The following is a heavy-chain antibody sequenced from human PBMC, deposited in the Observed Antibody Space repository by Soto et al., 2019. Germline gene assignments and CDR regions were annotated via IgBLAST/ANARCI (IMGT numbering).Heavy chain of an antibody. CDR1: GYTFTNYA. D-gene: IGHD2-2*01. CDR3: ARAVFCSTPICSDAFDM. Sequence: ASVKVSCKASGYTFTNYAMHWVRQAPGQRPEWMGWINAGNGNTKFSQRFQGRVTITRDTSANIAYMELSSLTSEDTAVYYCARAVFCSTPICSDAFDMGGKGKRVTV. J-gene: IGHJ3*02. CDR2: INAGNGNT. V-gene: IGHV1-3*01.